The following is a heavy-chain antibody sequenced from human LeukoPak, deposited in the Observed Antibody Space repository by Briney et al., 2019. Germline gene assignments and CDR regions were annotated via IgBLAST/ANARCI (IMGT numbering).Heavy chain of an antibody. V-gene: IGHV3-48*01. CDR3: AKVFVLMRGTPEDWFHP. Sequence: SGGSLRLSCAASGFTFSSYSMNWVRQAPGKGLEWVSYISSSSSTIYYADSVKGRFTISRDNAKNSLYLQMNSLRVEDTAVYFCAKVFVLMRGTPEDWFHPWGQGTLVTVSS. CDR2: ISSSSSTI. D-gene: IGHD1-14*01. J-gene: IGHJ5*02. CDR1: GFTFSSYS.